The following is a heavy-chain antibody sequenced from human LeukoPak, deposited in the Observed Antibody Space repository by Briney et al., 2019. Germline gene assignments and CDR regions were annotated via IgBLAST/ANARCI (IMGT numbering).Heavy chain of an antibody. V-gene: IGHV3-48*02. CDR2: SNTDGTI. CDR1: GFTFSYYS. J-gene: IGHJ3*01. Sequence: GGSLRLSCAASGFTFSYYSMNWVRQAPGKGREWISYSNTDGTISYADSVKGRFTISRDNAENPLYLQMNSLRDEDTAVYFCVRDRDYAFDFWGQGTMVTVSS. CDR3: VRDRDYAFDF.